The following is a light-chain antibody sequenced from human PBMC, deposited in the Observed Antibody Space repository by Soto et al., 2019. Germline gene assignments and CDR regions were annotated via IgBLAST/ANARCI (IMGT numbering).Light chain of an antibody. Sequence: EIVLTQSPGTLSLSPGERATFSCRASQNIGSTYLAWYQQKPAQAPRLLIYGASSRPTGIPDRFSGSGSGTYFTLTISRLEPEDFAVYYCQQFGASFITFGQGTRLEIK. CDR1: QNIGSTY. J-gene: IGKJ5*01. CDR2: GAS. V-gene: IGKV3-20*01. CDR3: QQFGASFIT.